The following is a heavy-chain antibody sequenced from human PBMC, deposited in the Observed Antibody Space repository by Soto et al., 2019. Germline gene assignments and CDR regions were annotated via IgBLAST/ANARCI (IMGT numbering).Heavy chain of an antibody. CDR3: ARGSPSFDWLFLFDY. D-gene: IGHD3-9*01. V-gene: IGHV3-48*02. J-gene: IGHJ4*02. CDR1: GFTFSSYN. Sequence: GGSLRLSCAASGFTFSSYNMNWVRQAPGKGLEWVSYISSSSSTIYYADSVKGRFTISRDNAKNSLYLQMNSLRDEDTAVYYCARGSPSFDWLFLFDYWGQGTLVTVSS. CDR2: ISSSSSTI.